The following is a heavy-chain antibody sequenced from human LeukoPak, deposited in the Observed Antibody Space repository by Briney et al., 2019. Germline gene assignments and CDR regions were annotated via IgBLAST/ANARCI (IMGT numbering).Heavy chain of an antibody. V-gene: IGHV4-39*07. CDR2: IYTSGST. D-gene: IGHD3-22*01. CDR1: GGSISSSSYY. CDR3: ARELGVRSYYYYMDV. Sequence: SETLSLTCTVSGGSISSSSYYWGWIRQPPGKGLEWIGSIYTSGSTNYNPSLKSRVTISVDTSKNQFSLKLSSVTAADTAVYYCARELGVRSYYYYMDVWGKGTTVTISS. J-gene: IGHJ6*03.